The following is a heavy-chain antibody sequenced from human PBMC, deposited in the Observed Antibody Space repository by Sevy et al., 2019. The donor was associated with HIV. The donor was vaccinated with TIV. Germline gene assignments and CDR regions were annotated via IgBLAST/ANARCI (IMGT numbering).Heavy chain of an antibody. CDR1: GFTFGDYA. CDR2: IRRKTYGGTT. CDR3: TRVQGTISAYFYFGMDV. Sequence: GGSLRLSCTGSGFTFGDYAVSWLRQAPGKGLEWVGFIRRKTYGGTTEYAASVKGRFTISREESKSIAYLQMNSLKTEDTAVYYCTRVQGTISAYFYFGMDVWGQGTTVTVSS. D-gene: IGHD2-21*01. J-gene: IGHJ6*02. V-gene: IGHV3-49*03.